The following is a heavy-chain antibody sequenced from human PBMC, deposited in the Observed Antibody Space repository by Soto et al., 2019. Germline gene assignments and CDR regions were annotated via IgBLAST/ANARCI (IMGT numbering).Heavy chain of an antibody. CDR1: GFAFSTYA. J-gene: IGHJ6*02. Sequence: GSLRLSCAAAGFAFSTYAMTWVRQAPGKGLEWVSVISGSGGSSYYAASVKGRFTISRDNSKNTLFLQMNGLRAEDTAVYYCAKVTKRAAAGRYEYYKYGMDVWGQGTTVTVSS. CDR2: ISGSGGSS. V-gene: IGHV3-23*01. D-gene: IGHD6-13*01. CDR3: AKVTKRAAAGRYEYYKYGMDV.